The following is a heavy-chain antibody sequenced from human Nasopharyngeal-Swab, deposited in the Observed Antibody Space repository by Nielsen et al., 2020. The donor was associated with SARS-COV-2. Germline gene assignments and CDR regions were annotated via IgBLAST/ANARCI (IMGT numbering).Heavy chain of an antibody. CDR2: MNPNSGNT. J-gene: IGHJ6*02. CDR3: ARGREAVTTYYYYYGMDV. D-gene: IGHD4-17*01. Sequence: ASVKVSCKASGYTFTSYDINWVRQATGQGLEWMGWMNPNSGNTGYAQKFQGRVTMTRNTSISTAYMGLSSLRSEDTAVYYCARGREAVTTYYYYYGMDVWGQGTTVTVSS. CDR1: GYTFTSYD. V-gene: IGHV1-8*01.